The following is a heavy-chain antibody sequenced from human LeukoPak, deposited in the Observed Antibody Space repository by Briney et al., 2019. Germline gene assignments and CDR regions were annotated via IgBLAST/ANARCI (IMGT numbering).Heavy chain of an antibody. CDR3: ARAEYYDFWSGYYDFDY. D-gene: IGHD3-3*01. CDR1: GYTFTSYG. V-gene: IGHV1-18*01. Sequence: GASVKVSCKASGYTFTSYGISWVRQAPGQGLEWMGWISAYSGNTNYAQKLQGRVTMTTDTSTSTAYMELRSLRSDDTAVYYCARAEYYDFWSGYYDFDYWGQGTLVTVSS. J-gene: IGHJ4*02. CDR2: ISAYSGNT.